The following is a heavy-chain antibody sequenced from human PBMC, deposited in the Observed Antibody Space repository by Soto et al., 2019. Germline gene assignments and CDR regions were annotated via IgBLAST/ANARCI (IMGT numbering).Heavy chain of an antibody. CDR3: AKTMLRENWFDP. Sequence: GGSLRLSCAASGFTFSSYAMSWVRQAPGKGLEWASAISGSGGSTYYADSVKGRFTISRDNSKNTLYLQMNSLRAEDTAVYYCAKTMLRENWFDPWGQGTLVTVS. CDR2: ISGSGGST. J-gene: IGHJ5*02. D-gene: IGHD2-8*01. CDR1: GFTFSSYA. V-gene: IGHV3-23*01.